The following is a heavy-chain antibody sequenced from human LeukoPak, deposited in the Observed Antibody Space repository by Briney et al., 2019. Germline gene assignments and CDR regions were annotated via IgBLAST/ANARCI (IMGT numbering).Heavy chain of an antibody. J-gene: IGHJ4*02. CDR3: AKDTPTTGYHLDS. V-gene: IGHV3-48*03. CDR1: GFTFSSYE. Sequence: GGSLRLSCAASGFTFSSYEMNWVRQAPGKGLEWVSYISTSGSTIYYADSVKGRFTISRDNAKNSLYLQINSLRVEDTAVYYCAKDTPTTGYHLDSWGQGTLVTVSS. D-gene: IGHD1-1*01. CDR2: ISTSGSTI.